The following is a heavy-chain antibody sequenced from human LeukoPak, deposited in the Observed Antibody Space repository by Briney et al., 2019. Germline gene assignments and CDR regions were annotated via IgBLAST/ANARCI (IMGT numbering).Heavy chain of an antibody. CDR1: GYTFTSYG. CDR3: ARALGLAPLGD. V-gene: IGHV1-69*13. J-gene: IGHJ4*02. CDR2: IIPIFGTA. D-gene: IGHD3-16*01. Sequence: SVKVSCKASGYTFTSYGINWVRQATGQGLEWMGWIIPIFGTANYAQKFQGRVTITADESTSTAYMELSSLRSEDTAVYYCARALGLAPLGDWGQRTLVTVSS.